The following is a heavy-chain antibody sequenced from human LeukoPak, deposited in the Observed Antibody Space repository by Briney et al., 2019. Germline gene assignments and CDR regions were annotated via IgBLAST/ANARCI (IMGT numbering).Heavy chain of an antibody. V-gene: IGHV1-2*02. Sequence: ASVKVSCKAAGYTFTGYYMHWVRQARGQGLEWMGWINPNSGGTNYAQKFQGRVTMTRDTSISTAYMELSRLRSDDTAVYYCARGPEGTNLPEWLQSPSDYWGQGTLVTVSS. D-gene: IGHD5-24*01. J-gene: IGHJ4*02. CDR2: INPNSGGT. CDR3: ARGPEGTNLPEWLQSPSDY. CDR1: GYTFTGYY.